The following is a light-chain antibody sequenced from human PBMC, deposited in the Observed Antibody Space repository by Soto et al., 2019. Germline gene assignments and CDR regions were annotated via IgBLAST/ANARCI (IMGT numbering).Light chain of an antibody. V-gene: IGKV1-5*03. CDR2: KAS. CDR1: QTISSW. J-gene: IGKJ1*01. Sequence: MQMTQSPSTLSGSVGDRVTITCRASQTISSWLAWYQQKPGKGPKLLIYKASTLKSGVPSRFSGGGSGTEFTLTISSLQPDDFATYYCQHYNSYSEAFGQGTKVDIK. CDR3: QHYNSYSEA.